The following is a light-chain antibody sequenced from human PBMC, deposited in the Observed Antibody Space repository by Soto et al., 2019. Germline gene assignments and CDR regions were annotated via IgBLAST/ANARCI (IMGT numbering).Light chain of an antibody. CDR1: QGIRND. Sequence: AIQMAQSPSSLSASVGDRVTITRRASQGIRNDLAWYQQRPGKAPKLLIYAASHLQSGVPSRFSGSGSGTDFTLTITSLQPEDFATYYCLQDYNYPRTFGQGTKVDI. CDR3: LQDYNYPRT. CDR2: AAS. V-gene: IGKV1-6*01. J-gene: IGKJ1*01.